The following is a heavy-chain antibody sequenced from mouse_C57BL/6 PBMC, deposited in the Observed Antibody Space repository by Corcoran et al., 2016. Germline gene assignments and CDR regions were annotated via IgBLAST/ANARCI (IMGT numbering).Heavy chain of an antibody. CDR2: IYPGDGDT. CDR3: ARFYYGSSYLMDY. Sequence: QVQLQQSGAELVKPGASVKISCKASGYAFSSYWMNWVKQRPGKGLEWIGQIYPGDGDTNYNGKFKGKATLTADKSSSTAYMQLSSLTSEDSAVYFCARFYYGSSYLMDYWGQGTSVTVSS. D-gene: IGHD1-1*01. V-gene: IGHV1-80*01. CDR1: GYAFSSYW. J-gene: IGHJ4*01.